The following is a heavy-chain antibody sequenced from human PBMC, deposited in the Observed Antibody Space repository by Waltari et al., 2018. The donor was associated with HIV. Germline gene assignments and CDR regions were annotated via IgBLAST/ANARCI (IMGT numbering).Heavy chain of an antibody. J-gene: IGHJ4*02. V-gene: IGHV3-23*04. CDR2: ISGSGGST. CDR1: GFTFSSYA. CDR3: AKDKGRDCSGGSCYSSDY. D-gene: IGHD2-15*01. Sequence: EVQLVESGGGLVQPGGSLRLSCAASGFTFSSYAMSWVRQAPGKGLEWVSAISGSGGSTYYADSVKGRFTISRDNSKNTLYLQMNSLRAEDTAVYYCAKDKGRDCSGGSCYSSDYWGQGTLVTVSS.